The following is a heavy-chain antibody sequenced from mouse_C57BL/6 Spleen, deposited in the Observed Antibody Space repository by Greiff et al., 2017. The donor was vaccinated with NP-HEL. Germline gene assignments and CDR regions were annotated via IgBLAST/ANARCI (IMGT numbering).Heavy chain of an antibody. D-gene: IGHD1-1*01. Sequence: VQLQQSGPGLVQPSQSLSITCTVSGFSLTSYGVHWVRQSPGKGLEWLGVIWSGGSTDYNAAFISRMSISKDNSKSQVFFKMNSLQADDTAIYYCARGDYGSSSFYYWGQGTTLTVSS. CDR3: ARGDYGSSSFYY. V-gene: IGHV2-2*01. CDR1: GFSLTSYG. CDR2: IWSGGST. J-gene: IGHJ2*01.